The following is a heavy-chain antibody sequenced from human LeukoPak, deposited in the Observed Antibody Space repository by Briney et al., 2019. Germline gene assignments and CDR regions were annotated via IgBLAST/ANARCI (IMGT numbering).Heavy chain of an antibody. J-gene: IGHJ5*02. Sequence: GGSLRLSCVGSGFTFTRAWMSWLRLTPKKGLEWVAHMNEDGSGRFYVDSAEGRFTISRDDTQNSVYLQMNSLRVDDTAIYYCAAWFEGSFTWGQGTRVSVFS. CDR1: GFTFTRAW. CDR2: MNEDGSGR. V-gene: IGHV3-7*01. D-gene: IGHD3-10*01. CDR3: AAWFEGSFT.